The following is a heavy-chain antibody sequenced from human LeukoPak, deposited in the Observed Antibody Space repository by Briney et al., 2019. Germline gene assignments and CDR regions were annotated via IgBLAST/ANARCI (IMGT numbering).Heavy chain of an antibody. Sequence: GGSLRLSCAASGFTFSSYSMNWVRQAPGKGLEWVSSISSSSSYIYYADSVKGRFTISRDNAKNSLYLQMNSLRAEDTAVYYCARDWGYCSSTSCSGIDYWDQGTLVTVSS. D-gene: IGHD2-2*01. CDR1: GFTFSSYS. CDR3: ARDWGYCSSTSCSGIDY. V-gene: IGHV3-21*01. CDR2: ISSSSSYI. J-gene: IGHJ4*02.